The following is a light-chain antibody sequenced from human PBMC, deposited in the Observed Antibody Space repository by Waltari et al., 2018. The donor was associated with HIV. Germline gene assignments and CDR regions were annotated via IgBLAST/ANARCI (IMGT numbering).Light chain of an antibody. J-gene: IGKJ4*01. V-gene: IGKV3-15*01. CDR1: QSVSSK. CDR3: QQYNSWPPLS. Sequence: EIVMTQSPATLSVSPGERATLSCRASQSVSSKLAWYQQKPGQAPRLLIYRVSTRATGIPARFSGSGSGTEFTLTISSLQSEDFAVYYCQQYNSWPPLSFGGGTKVGIK. CDR2: RVS.